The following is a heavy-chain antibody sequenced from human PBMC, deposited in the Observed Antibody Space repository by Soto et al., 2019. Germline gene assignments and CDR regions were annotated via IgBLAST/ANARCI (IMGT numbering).Heavy chain of an antibody. J-gene: IGHJ4*02. CDR2: ISGSGGST. D-gene: IGHD3-16*01. Sequence: GGSLRLSCAASGFTFSSYAMSWVRQAPGKGLEWVSAISGSGGSTYYADPVKGRFTISIDNSKNTLYLQMNSLRAEDTAVYYCAKQGGGGVYFGYWGQGTLVTVSS. CDR3: AKQGGGGVYFGY. V-gene: IGHV3-23*01. CDR1: GFTFSSYA.